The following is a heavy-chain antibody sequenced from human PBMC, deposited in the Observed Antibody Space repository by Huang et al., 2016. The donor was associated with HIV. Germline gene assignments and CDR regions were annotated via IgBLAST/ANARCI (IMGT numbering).Heavy chain of an antibody. Sequence: QVELVESGGGVVQPGRSLRLSCVGSGFIFSNYAMHWVRQAPGKGLEWVAVSSFDGTYKYYADSVKGRFTVSRDTAEDTLYLHMNSLRPDDSALYYCARDGHGKWLGQFDCLYFDYWGQGALVTVSS. D-gene: IGHD3-9*01. CDR1: GFIFSNYA. CDR2: SSFDGTYK. J-gene: IGHJ4*02. V-gene: IGHV3-30-3*01. CDR3: ARDGHGKWLGQFDCLYFDY.